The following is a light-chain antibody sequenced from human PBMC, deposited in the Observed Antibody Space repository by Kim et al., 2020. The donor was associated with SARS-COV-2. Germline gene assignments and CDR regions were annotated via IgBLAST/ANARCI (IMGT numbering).Light chain of an antibody. Sequence: SMTTTCSGTSGSVVSYDLVSCYQQRQGKAPKLMIYEATMQPSGISNRFSCSTSGNTASLTISGLQAEDEADYYCCSYAGSTTNYVFGTGTKVTVL. V-gene: IGLV2-23*01. CDR3: CSYAGSTTNYV. J-gene: IGLJ1*01. CDR1: SGSVVSYDL. CDR2: EAT.